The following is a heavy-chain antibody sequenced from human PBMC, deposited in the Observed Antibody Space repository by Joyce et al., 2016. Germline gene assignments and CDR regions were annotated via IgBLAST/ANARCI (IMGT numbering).Heavy chain of an antibody. CDR1: GFTFSSHA. J-gene: IGHJ4*02. CDR3: ARDWVGATTLFAF. D-gene: IGHD1-26*01. Sequence: EVQLLESGGGLVQPGGSRRLSCAASGFTFSSHAMSWVRQAPGKRLEWVSAIGGSGDSTYYADSVNGRFTISRDNSKNTLYLQMNSLRVEDTALYHCARDWVGATTLFAFWGQGALVTVSS. CDR2: IGGSGDST. V-gene: IGHV3-23*01.